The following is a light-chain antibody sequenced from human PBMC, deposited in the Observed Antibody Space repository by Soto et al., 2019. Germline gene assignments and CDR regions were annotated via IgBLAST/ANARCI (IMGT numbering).Light chain of an antibody. CDR1: QSVSKY. J-gene: IGKJ4*01. CDR2: DAT. Sequence: EIVLTQSPATLSLSPGERATLSCRASQSVSKYLAWYQPKPGQAPRLLIYDATNRATGIPDRFSGNGSGTDFTLTISSQEPEDFAVYYCQQRGDLPLTFGGGPKVEIK. CDR3: QQRGDLPLT. V-gene: IGKV3-11*01.